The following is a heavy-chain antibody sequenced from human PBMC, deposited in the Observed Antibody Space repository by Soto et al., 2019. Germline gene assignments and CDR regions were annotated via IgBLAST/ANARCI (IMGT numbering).Heavy chain of an antibody. Sequence: EVQLEESGGDLVQPGWSLRLSCAASGFTLSAYWMTWVRQAPGKGLEWVANINRDGSKKSYLDSVRGRFTITRDNVGNYLYLQMDSLRADDTALYDCARDVSPGSSSLYLDAFDIWGQGTMVTVSS. CDR2: INRDGSKK. CDR3: ARDVSPGSSSLYLDAFDI. CDR1: GFTLSAYW. J-gene: IGHJ3*02. D-gene: IGHD6-13*01. V-gene: IGHV3-7*05.